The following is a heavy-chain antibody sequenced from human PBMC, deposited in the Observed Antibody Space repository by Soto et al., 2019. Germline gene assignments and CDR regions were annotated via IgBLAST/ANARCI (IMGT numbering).Heavy chain of an antibody. D-gene: IGHD3-22*01. CDR2: LYGGGSP. CDR1: GFTVSNNY. CDR3: ARGHYYYDSRGLQTGAFDI. V-gene: IGHV3-53*01. J-gene: IGHJ3*02. Sequence: EVQVVESGGGLVQPGGSLRLSCAASGFTVSNNYMTWVRQAPGKGLGWVSVLYGGGSPYYADSVKGRFSVSRDNSKNTIYLHMNSLRAEDTAVYYCARGHYYYDSRGLQTGAFDIWGQGTMVTVSS.